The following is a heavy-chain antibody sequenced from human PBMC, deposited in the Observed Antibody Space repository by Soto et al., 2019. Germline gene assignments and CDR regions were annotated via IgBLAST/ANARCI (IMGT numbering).Heavy chain of an antibody. V-gene: IGHV1-2*04. CDR1: GYTFTGYY. CDR3: AREILHYYYGMDV. Sequence: ASVKVSCKASGYTFTGYYMHWVRQAPGQGLEWMGWINPNSGGTNYAQKFQGWVTMTRDTSISTAYMELSRLRSDDTAVYYCAREILHYYYGMDVWGQGTTVTVS. J-gene: IGHJ6*02. CDR2: INPNSGGT.